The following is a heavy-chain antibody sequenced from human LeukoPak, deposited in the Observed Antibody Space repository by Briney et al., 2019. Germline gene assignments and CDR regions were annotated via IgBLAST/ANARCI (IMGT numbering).Heavy chain of an antibody. CDR1: GYSFTSYW. V-gene: IGHV3-23*01. Sequence: GESQKISCKGSGYSFTSYWIGWVRQMPGKGLEWVSAISGSGGSTYYADSVKGRFTISRDNSKNTLYLQMNSLRAEDTAVYYCAKVYNWNTRGYFDYWGQGTLVTVSS. CDR3: AKVYNWNTRGYFDY. J-gene: IGHJ4*02. CDR2: ISGSGGST. D-gene: IGHD1/OR15-1a*01.